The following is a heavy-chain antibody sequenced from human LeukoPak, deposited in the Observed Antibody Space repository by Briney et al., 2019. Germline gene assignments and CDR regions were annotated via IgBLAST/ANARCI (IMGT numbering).Heavy chain of an antibody. V-gene: IGHV4-59*01. J-gene: IGHJ3*02. CDR2: IYYSGST. Sequence: SETLSLTCTVSGGSISSYYWSWIRQPPGKGLEWIGYIYYSGSTNYNPSLESRVTISVDTSKNQFSLKLSSMTAADTAVYYCARTGDSSGYDDAFDIWGQGTMVTVSS. CDR3: ARTGDSSGYDDAFDI. D-gene: IGHD3-22*01. CDR1: GGSISSYY.